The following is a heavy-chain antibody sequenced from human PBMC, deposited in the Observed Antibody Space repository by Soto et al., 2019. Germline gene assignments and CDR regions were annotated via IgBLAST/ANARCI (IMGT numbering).Heavy chain of an antibody. D-gene: IGHD1-1*01. CDR2: IYPGDSET. CDR3: ARLLDSWDEPHYFDS. Sequence: KVSCQASGYTFDSNWIGWVRQMPGKGLEWMGIIYPGDSETRYSPSFQGQVTISADRSFKIAYLQWRSLQASDTAMYYCARLLDSWDEPHYFDSWGQGTTVTVSS. CDR1: GYTFDSNW. V-gene: IGHV5-51*01. J-gene: IGHJ4*02.